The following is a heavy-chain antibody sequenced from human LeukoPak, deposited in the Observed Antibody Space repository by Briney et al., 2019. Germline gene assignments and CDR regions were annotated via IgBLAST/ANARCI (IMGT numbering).Heavy chain of an antibody. Sequence: SVTVSCKASGYTFTGYYMHWVRQAPGQGLEWMGGIIPIFGTANYAQKFQGRVTITADKSTSTAYMELSSLRSEDTAVYYCARVVVVAATQYYFDYWGQGTLVTVSS. D-gene: IGHD2-15*01. J-gene: IGHJ4*02. V-gene: IGHV1-69*06. CDR1: GYTFTGYY. CDR2: IIPIFGTA. CDR3: ARVVVVAATQYYFDY.